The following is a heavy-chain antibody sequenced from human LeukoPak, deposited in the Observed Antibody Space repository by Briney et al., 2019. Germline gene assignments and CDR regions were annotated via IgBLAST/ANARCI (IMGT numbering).Heavy chain of an antibody. CDR3: AKDVHPYYYDSSGCDY. D-gene: IGHD3-22*01. V-gene: IGHV3-66*02. J-gene: IGHJ4*02. Sequence: GGSLRLSCAASEFSVGSNYMTWVRQAPGKGLEWVSLIYSGGSTYYADSVKGRFTISRDNSKNTLYLQMNSLRAEDTAVYYCAKDVHPYYYDSSGCDYWGQGTLVTVSS. CDR2: IYSGGST. CDR1: EFSVGSNY.